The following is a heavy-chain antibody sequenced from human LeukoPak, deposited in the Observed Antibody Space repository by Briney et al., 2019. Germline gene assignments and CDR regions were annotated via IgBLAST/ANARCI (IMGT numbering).Heavy chain of an antibody. Sequence: GGSLRLSCAASGFTSSTYWMSWVRQAPGRGLEWVASIKQDGSETYYVDSVKGRFTLSRDNAKNSLYLQMNSLRADDTAVYYCARDRDSRWDFDLWGRGTLVTVSS. D-gene: IGHD3-22*01. CDR3: ARDRDSRWDFDL. V-gene: IGHV3-7*01. CDR1: GFTSSTYW. J-gene: IGHJ2*01. CDR2: IKQDGSET.